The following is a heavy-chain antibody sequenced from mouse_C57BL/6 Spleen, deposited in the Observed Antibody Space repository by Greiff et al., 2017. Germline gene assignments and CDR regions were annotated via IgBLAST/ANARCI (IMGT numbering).Heavy chain of an antibody. CDR3: ARDRGYSNYGGYFDV. CDR1: GFTFSDYY. J-gene: IGHJ1*03. Sequence: EVQRVESEGGLVQPGSSMKLSCTASGFTFSDYYMAWVRQVPEKGLEWVANINYDGSSTYYLDSLKSRFIISRDNAKNILYLQMSSLKSEDTATYYCARDRGYSNYGGYFDVWGTGTTVTVSS. D-gene: IGHD2-5*01. CDR2: INYDGSST. V-gene: IGHV5-16*01.